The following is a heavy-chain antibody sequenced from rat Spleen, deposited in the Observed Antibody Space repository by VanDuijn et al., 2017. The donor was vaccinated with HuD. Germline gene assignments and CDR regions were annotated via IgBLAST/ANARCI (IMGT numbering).Heavy chain of an antibody. CDR3: ARSSGDSWYFDF. J-gene: IGHJ1*01. Sequence: EVQLVESGGGLVQPGRSLKLSCAASGFTFSNYGMAWVRQAPTKGLEWVASISTGGGNTYYRDSVKGRFTISRDNAKSTLYLQMDSLRSEDTATYYCARSSGDSWYFDFWGPGTMVTVSS. CDR1: GFTFSNYG. D-gene: IGHD1-1*01. V-gene: IGHV5S13*01. CDR2: ISTGGGNT.